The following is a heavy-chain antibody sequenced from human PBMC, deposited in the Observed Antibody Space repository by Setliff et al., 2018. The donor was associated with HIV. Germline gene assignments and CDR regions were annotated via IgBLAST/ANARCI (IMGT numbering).Heavy chain of an antibody. CDR2: IYHSGST. J-gene: IGHJ4*02. Sequence: PSETLSLTCAVSGFSISSGYYWGWIRQPPGKGLEWIGIIYHSGSTYYNPSLKSRVTISVDTSKNQFSLKLSSVTAADTAVYYCARRNVAVPAALDYWGQGTLVTVSS. V-gene: IGHV4-38-2*01. CDR1: GFSISSGYY. D-gene: IGHD2-2*01. CDR3: ARRNVAVPAALDY.